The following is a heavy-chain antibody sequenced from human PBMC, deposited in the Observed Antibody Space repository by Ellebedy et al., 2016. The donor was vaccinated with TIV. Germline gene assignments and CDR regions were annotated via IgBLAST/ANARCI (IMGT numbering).Heavy chain of an antibody. CDR3: ARGSDSSSWYLNWFDP. V-gene: IGHV3-7*01. J-gene: IGHJ5*02. D-gene: IGHD6-13*01. CDR2: IKQDGSEK. Sequence: PRGSLRLSCAASGFTFSKYWMMWVRQTGKGLEWVANIKQDGSEKYYVDSVKGRFTISRDNAKNSLYLQMNSLRAEDTAVYYCARGSDSSSWYLNWFDPWGQGTMVTVSP. CDR1: GFTFSKYW.